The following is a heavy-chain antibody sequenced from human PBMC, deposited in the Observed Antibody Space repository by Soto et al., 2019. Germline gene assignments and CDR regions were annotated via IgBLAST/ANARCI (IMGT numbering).Heavy chain of an antibody. Sequence: GGSLRLSCVASGFTFSSYAMTWVRQAPGKGLEWVSLSSSIGDHPYYADSVNGRFIISRDNSKNTLYLQMNSLRAEDTAVYYCAKSNWFDPWGQGSLVTVSS. J-gene: IGHJ5*02. CDR1: GFTFSSYA. V-gene: IGHV3-23*01. CDR2: SSSIGDHP. CDR3: AKSNWFDP.